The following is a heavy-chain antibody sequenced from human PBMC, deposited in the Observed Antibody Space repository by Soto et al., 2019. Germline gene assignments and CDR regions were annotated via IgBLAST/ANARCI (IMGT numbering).Heavy chain of an antibody. Sequence: GGSMRLSCAASGFTFDDYAMHWVRQAPGKGLEWVSGISWNSGSIGYADSVKGRFTISRDNGKKSLYLQMNSLRAEDTAMYYCAKDWDSSSSGGASLDYWGQGTVVTVSS. CDR3: AKDWDSSSSGGASLDY. V-gene: IGHV3-9*01. D-gene: IGHD6-6*01. CDR2: ISWNSGSI. J-gene: IGHJ4*02. CDR1: GFTFDDYA.